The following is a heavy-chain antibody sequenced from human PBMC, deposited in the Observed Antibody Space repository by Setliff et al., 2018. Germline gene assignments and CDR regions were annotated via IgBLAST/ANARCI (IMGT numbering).Heavy chain of an antibody. D-gene: IGHD2-2*01. V-gene: IGHV4-61*09. CDR1: DDSISSRRYY. Sequence: SETLSLTCSVSDDSISSRRYYWGWFRQPAGKELEWVGQIYTSWSTNYNPSLKSRVTISLDTSKNQFSLSLTSVTAADTAVYYCAVFNVTPTRKKYYSYLDVWGKGTTVTVSS. J-gene: IGHJ6*03. CDR2: IYTSWST. CDR3: AVFNVTPTRKKYYSYLDV.